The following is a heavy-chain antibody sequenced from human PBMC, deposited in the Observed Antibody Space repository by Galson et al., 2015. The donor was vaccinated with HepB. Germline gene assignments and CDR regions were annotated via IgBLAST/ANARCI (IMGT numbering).Heavy chain of an antibody. D-gene: IGHD3-22*01. J-gene: IGHJ4*02. V-gene: IGHV6-1*01. CDR1: GDSVSSHSAA. Sequence: CAISGDSVSSHSAAWNWIRQSPSRGLEWLGRTYYRSKWYNDYAVSVKSRITINPDTSKNQFSLQLNSVTPEDTAVYYCARDARYYDSSGYYGRFDYWGQGTLVTVSS. CDR2: TYYRSKWYN. CDR3: ARDARYYDSSGYYGRFDY.